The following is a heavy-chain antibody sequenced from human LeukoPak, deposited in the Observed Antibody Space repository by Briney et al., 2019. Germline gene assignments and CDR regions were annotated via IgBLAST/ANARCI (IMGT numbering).Heavy chain of an antibody. CDR1: GYTLTELS. CDR3: AAVSRYSSSSLAY. CDR2: FDPEDDET. D-gene: IGHD6-6*01. Sequence: ASVKVSSKVSGYTLTELSMHWVRQAPGKGLEWMGTFDPEDDETIYAQKFQGRVTMTEDTSTDTAYLELSSLRSGDTAVYYCAAVSRYSSSSLAYWGQGTLVTVSS. J-gene: IGHJ4*02. V-gene: IGHV1-24*01.